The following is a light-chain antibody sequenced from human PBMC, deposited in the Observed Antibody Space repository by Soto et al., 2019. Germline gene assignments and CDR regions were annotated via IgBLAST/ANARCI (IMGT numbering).Light chain of an antibody. V-gene: IGKV1-39*01. CDR3: QQSYRTPLT. J-gene: IGKJ4*01. Sequence: DIQMTQSPSSLSAPVGDRITITCRASQSISSYLNWYQQKPGKAPKLLIYATASLQSGVPSRFSGSGSGTDFTLTISSQQPEDFATYYCQQSYRTPLTFGGGTKVEIK. CDR1: QSISSY. CDR2: ATA.